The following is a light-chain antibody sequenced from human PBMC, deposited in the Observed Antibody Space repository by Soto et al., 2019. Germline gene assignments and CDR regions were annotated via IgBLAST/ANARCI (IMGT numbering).Light chain of an antibody. Sequence: QSVLTQPPSLSGAPGQRVTISCTGSSSDIGAGSEVHWYQQLPGTAPKLLIFGSTNRTSGVPDRFSGSKSATSASLAITGLQAEDEADYYCQSYDKSLSAYVFGTGTKVTVL. CDR3: QSYDKSLSAYV. V-gene: IGLV1-40*01. CDR2: GST. CDR1: SSDIGAGSE. J-gene: IGLJ1*01.